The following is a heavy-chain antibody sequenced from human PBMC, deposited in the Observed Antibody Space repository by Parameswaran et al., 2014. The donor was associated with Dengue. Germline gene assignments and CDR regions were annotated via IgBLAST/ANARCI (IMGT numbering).Heavy chain of an antibody. D-gene: IGHD6-13*01. J-gene: IGHJ6*02. CDR2: INHSGST. CDR3: ARRRGDSSSWYYYYYGMDV. V-gene: IGHV4-34*01. Sequence: GSLRLSCAVYGGSFSGYYWSWIRQPPGKGLEWIGEINHSGSTNYNPSLKSRVTISVDTSKNQFSLKLSSVTAADTAVYYCARRRGDSSSWYYYYYGMDVWGQGTTVTVSS. CDR1: GGSFSGYY.